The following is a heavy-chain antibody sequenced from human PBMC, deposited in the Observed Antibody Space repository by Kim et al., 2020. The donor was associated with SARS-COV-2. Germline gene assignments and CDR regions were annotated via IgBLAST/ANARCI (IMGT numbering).Heavy chain of an antibody. Sequence: GGSLRLSCAASGFTFNTYGMHWVRQAPGKGLEWLAVISYDGSHKYYEDSVKGRFTISRDNSKNTLYLQMNSLRIEDTAVYYCAKSFSGSYFGYDYWGQGTLVTVS. CDR2: ISYDGSHK. D-gene: IGHD1-26*01. J-gene: IGHJ4*02. CDR1: GFTFNTYG. CDR3: AKSFSGSYFGYDY. V-gene: IGHV3-30*18.